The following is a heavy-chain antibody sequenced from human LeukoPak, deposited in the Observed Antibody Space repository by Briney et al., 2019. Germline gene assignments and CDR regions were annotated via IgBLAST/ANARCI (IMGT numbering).Heavy chain of an antibody. CDR2: ISYDGSNK. CDR3: ARVRLTGYYYYGMDV. Sequence: PGRSLRLSCAASGFTFSSYAMHWVRQAPGKGLEWVAVISYDGSNKYYADSVKGRFTISRDNSKNTLYLQMNSLRAEDTAVYYCARVRLTGYYYYGMDVWGQGTTVTVSS. J-gene: IGHJ6*02. D-gene: IGHD3-9*01. V-gene: IGHV3-30-3*01. CDR1: GFTFSSYA.